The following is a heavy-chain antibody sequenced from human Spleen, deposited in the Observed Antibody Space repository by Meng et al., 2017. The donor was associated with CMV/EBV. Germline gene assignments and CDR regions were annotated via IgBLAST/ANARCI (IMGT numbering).Heavy chain of an antibody. D-gene: IGHD3-3*01. CDR2: INPNSGGP. Sequence: HWVRRAPGKGLECMGWINPNSGGPNYAQKFQGRITLTRNTSISTAYMELSRLRSDDTAVYYCARDRGDVLRFLEWLLTPPPVEYFQHWGQGTLVTVSS. CDR3: ARDRGDVLRFLEWLLTPPPVEYFQH. J-gene: IGHJ1*01. V-gene: IGHV1-2*02.